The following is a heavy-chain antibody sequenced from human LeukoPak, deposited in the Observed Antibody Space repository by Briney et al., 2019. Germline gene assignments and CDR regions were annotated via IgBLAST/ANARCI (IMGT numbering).Heavy chain of an antibody. D-gene: IGHD2-2*01. CDR3: ARGIVVPAAYDV. Sequence: PSETLSLTCAVYGGSFGGYYWSWIRQPPGKGLEWIGEINHSGSTNYNPSLKSRVTISVDTSKNQFSLKLSSVTAADTAVYYCARGIVVPAAYDVWGKGTTVTVSS. CDR1: GGSFGGYY. V-gene: IGHV4-34*01. J-gene: IGHJ6*04. CDR2: INHSGST.